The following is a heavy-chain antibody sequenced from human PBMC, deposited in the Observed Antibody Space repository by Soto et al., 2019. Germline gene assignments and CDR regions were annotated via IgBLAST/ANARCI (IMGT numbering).Heavy chain of an antibody. CDR1: GGSISNGNW. CDR3: ARVVFEDYGDSSYYYALDV. J-gene: IGHJ6*02. D-gene: IGHD4-17*01. CDR2: ISPNGNT. Sequence: QVQLQESGPGLVKPSGTLSLTCTVSGGSISNGNWWSWVRQPPGKGLQWVGEISPNGNTNYNPSLTDRVTISLDKSKNEFSLRLSSVTAADTAVYYCARVVFEDYGDSSYYYALDVWGQGTTVTVSS. V-gene: IGHV4-4*02.